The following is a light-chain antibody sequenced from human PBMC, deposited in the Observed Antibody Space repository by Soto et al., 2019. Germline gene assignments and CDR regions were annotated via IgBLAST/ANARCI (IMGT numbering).Light chain of an antibody. Sequence: EIVLTQSRVTLSLSPGERATLSCRASQSVSSYLAWYQQKPGQAPRLLIYDASNRATGIPDRFSGSGSGTDFTLTFSSLEPEDFAVYYCQQYSNWPITFGQGTRLEIK. CDR2: DAS. V-gene: IGKV3-11*01. J-gene: IGKJ5*01. CDR1: QSVSSY. CDR3: QQYSNWPIT.